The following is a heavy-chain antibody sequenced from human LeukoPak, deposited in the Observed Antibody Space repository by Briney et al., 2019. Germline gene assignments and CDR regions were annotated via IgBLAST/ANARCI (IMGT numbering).Heavy chain of an antibody. CDR3: ARATTMVRGVNPYDY. CDR1: GGSISSSSYY. V-gene: IGHV4-39*07. Sequence: SETLSLTCTVSGGSISSSSYYWGWIRQPPGKGLEWIGSIYYSGSTYYNPSLKSRVTISVDTSKNQFSLKLSSVTAADTAVYYCARATTMVRGVNPYDYWGQGTLVTVSS. D-gene: IGHD3-10*01. CDR2: IYYSGST. J-gene: IGHJ4*02.